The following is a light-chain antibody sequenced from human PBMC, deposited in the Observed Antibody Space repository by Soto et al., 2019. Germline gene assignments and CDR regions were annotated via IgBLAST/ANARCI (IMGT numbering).Light chain of an antibody. J-gene: IGLJ2*01. CDR2: EVS. Sequence: VLTQPASVSGSPGQSITISCTGTSSDVGGYNYVSWYQQHPGKAPKLMIYEVSNRPSGVSNRFSGSKSGNTASLTISGLQAEDEADYYCSSYTSSTTRVFGGGTKVTVL. V-gene: IGLV2-14*01. CDR1: SSDVGGYNY. CDR3: SSYTSSTTRV.